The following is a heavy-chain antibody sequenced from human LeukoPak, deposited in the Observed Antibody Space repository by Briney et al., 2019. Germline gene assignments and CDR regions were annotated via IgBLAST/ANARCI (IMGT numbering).Heavy chain of an antibody. V-gene: IGHV1-69*04. CDR1: GRTVSSST. CDR2: IIPILGIA. Sequence: SVKVSCTASGRTVSSSTTSWVRQAPGQGPEWRGRIIPILGIANYAQKFQGRVTITADKSTSTAYMELSSLRSEDTAVYYCARDSCGWYGNWFDPWGQGNLVTVSS. D-gene: IGHD6-19*01. J-gene: IGHJ5*02. CDR3: ARDSCGWYGNWFDP.